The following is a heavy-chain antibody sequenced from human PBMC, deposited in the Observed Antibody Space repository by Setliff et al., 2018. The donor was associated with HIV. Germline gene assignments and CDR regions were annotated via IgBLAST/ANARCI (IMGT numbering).Heavy chain of an antibody. CDR3: ARTKADGYNGVFDS. J-gene: IGHJ4*02. CDR1: GDSISSGDYY. V-gene: IGHV4-30-4*08. D-gene: IGHD5-12*01. Sequence: SETLSLTCTVSGDSISSGDYYWSWIRQPPGQGLEGIGNIYYSGSTYYNPSLKRRVTISVDTSKNRFSLRLTSVTAADTAVYYSARTKADGYNGVFDSWGQGTLVTVSS. CDR2: IYYSGST.